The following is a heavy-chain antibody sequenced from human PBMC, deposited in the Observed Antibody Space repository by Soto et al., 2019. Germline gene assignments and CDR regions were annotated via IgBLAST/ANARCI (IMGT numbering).Heavy chain of an antibody. Sequence: SETLSLTCAVYGGYFSGYYWSWIRQPPGKGLEWIGEINHSGSTNYNPSLKSRVTISVDTSKNQFSLKLSSVTAADTAVYYCARGRLVVVAARYYYYYYMDVWGKGTTVTVSS. D-gene: IGHD2-15*01. CDR1: GGYFSGYY. CDR2: INHSGST. J-gene: IGHJ6*03. CDR3: ARGRLVVVAARYYYYYYMDV. V-gene: IGHV4-34*01.